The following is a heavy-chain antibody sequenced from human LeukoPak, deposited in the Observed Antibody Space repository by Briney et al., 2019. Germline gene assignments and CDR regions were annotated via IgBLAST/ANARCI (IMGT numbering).Heavy chain of an antibody. Sequence: EASVKVSCKASGYTFTGCYMHWVRQAPEQGLEWMGWINPNSGGTNYAQKFQGRVTMTRDTSISTAYMELSRLRSDDTAVYYCAREVDTAMVDYWGQGTLVTVSS. J-gene: IGHJ4*02. CDR1: GYTFTGCY. CDR3: AREVDTAMVDY. V-gene: IGHV1-2*02. CDR2: INPNSGGT. D-gene: IGHD5-18*01.